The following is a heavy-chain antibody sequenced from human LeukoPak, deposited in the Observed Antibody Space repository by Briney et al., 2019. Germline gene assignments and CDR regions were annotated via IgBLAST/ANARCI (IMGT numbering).Heavy chain of an antibody. Sequence: SGGSLRLSCAASGFTFDDYAMHWVRQAPGKGLEWVSGISWNSGSIGYADSVKGRFTISRDNAKNSLYLQMNSLRAEDTALYYCAKDTSYGSANPNDAFDIWGQGTMVTVSS. CDR2: ISWNSGSI. D-gene: IGHD5-18*01. CDR1: GFTFDDYA. J-gene: IGHJ3*02. V-gene: IGHV3-9*01. CDR3: AKDTSYGSANPNDAFDI.